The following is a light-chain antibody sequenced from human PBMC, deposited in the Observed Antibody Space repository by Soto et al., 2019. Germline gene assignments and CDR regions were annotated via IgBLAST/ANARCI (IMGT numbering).Light chain of an antibody. CDR1: QSVTSLY. Sequence: EIVLTQSPGTLPLSTGERATLSCRASQSVTSLYLAWYQQKPGQAPRLLIYGSSSRATGIPDRFSGSGSGTDFTLTISRLEPEDFALYYCQQVGRSPGTFGQGTKVDIK. CDR2: GSS. V-gene: IGKV3-20*01. CDR3: QQVGRSPGT. J-gene: IGKJ1*01.